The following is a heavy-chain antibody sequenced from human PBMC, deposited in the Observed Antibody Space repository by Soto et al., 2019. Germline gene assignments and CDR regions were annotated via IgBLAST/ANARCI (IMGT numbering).Heavy chain of an antibody. Sequence: SETLSLTCTVSGGSISSYYWSWIRQPPGKGLEWIGYIYYSGSTNYNPSLKSRVTISVDTSKNQFSLKLSSVTAADTAVYYCARQIVVVPAAIPPYYYYYYMDVWGKGTTVTVSS. CDR3: ARQIVVVPAAIPPYYYYYYMDV. CDR2: IYYSGST. J-gene: IGHJ6*03. V-gene: IGHV4-59*08. CDR1: GGSISSYY. D-gene: IGHD2-2*01.